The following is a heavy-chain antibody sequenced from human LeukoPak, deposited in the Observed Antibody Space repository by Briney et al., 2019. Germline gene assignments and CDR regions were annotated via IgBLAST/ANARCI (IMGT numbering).Heavy chain of an antibody. D-gene: IGHD1-1*01. CDR1: GFTFSNHW. CDR2: INEDGSER. CDR3: ARDPTGNDAFDI. Sequence: GGSLRLSCAASGFTFSNHWMSWVRQAAGKGLERVANINEDGSERYYVDSVKGRFTVSRDNAKNSLYLQMNSLRAEDTAVYYCARDPTGNDAFDIWGPGTMVTVSS. J-gene: IGHJ3*02. V-gene: IGHV3-7*05.